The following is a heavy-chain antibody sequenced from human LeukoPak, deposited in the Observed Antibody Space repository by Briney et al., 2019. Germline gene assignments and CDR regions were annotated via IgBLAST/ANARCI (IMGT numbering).Heavy chain of an antibody. Sequence: KPSETLSLTCTVSGGSISTYYWTWIWQPPGRGLEWIGYVFYTGSTSYNPSLKSRLTISVDTSKNQFSLKVSSVTAADTAVYYCARRANSGSRGFDYWGQGTLVTVSS. J-gene: IGHJ4*02. CDR1: GGSISTYY. CDR3: ARRANSGSRGFDY. CDR2: VFYTGST. V-gene: IGHV4-59*08. D-gene: IGHD5-12*01.